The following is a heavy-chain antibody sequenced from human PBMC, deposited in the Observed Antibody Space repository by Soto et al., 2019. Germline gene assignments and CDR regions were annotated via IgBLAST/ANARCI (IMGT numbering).Heavy chain of an antibody. D-gene: IGHD3-22*01. Sequence: EVQLVESGGGLVQPGGSLRLSCAASGFTFSTYWMHWVRQAPGKGLVWVSRIKNDGSGTYYVDSVEGRFTISRDNAKNSLYLQMTSLRAEDTAVYYCVRGDGDYYDGTGYLGRHWGQGTLVTVSS. CDR1: GFTFSTYW. J-gene: IGHJ4*02. V-gene: IGHV3-74*01. CDR2: IKNDGSGT. CDR3: VRGDGDYYDGTGYLGRH.